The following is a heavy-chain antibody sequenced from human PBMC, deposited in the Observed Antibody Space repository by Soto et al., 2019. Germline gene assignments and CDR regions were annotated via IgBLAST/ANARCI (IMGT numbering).Heavy chain of an antibody. D-gene: IGHD3-10*02. CDR2: INHSGST. CDR3: AIGVRGVRGNWFDP. Sequence: QVQLQQWGAGLLKPSETLSLTCAVYGGSFSGYYWSWIRQPPGKGLEWIGEINHSGSTNYNPSFKSGVTISVHTSKNQFSLKLRAVTAADTAVYYCAIGVRGVRGNWFDPWGQETLVTVSS. J-gene: IGHJ5*02. CDR1: GGSFSGYY. V-gene: IGHV4-34*01.